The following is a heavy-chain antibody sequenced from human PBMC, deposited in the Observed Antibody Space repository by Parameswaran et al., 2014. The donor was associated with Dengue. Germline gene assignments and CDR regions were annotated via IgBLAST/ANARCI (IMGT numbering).Heavy chain of an antibody. V-gene: IGHV3-21*01. D-gene: IGHD3-3*01. Sequence: VRQMPGKGLEWVSSISSSSSYIYYADSVKGRFTISRDNAKNSLYLQMNSLRAEDTAVYYCARDLHTYDFWSGYYPIYGMDVWGQGTTVTVSS. CDR3: ARDLHTYDFWSGYYPIYGMDV. J-gene: IGHJ6*02. CDR2: ISSSSSYI.